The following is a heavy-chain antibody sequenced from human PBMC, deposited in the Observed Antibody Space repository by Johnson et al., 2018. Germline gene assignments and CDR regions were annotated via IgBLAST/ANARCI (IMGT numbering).Heavy chain of an antibody. D-gene: IGHD3-22*01. CDR1: GYSFTSYW. CDR2: IYPGDSDT. J-gene: IGHJ3*02. CDR3: ARPYNSSGYYPSDAFDI. Sequence: QLVESGAEVKKXGESLKISCKGSGYSFTSYWIGWVRQMPGKGLEWMGIIYPGDSDTRYSPSFQGQVTISADKSISTASLQWSSLKASDTAMYYCARPYNSSGYYPSDAFDIWGQGTMVTVSS. V-gene: IGHV5-51*03.